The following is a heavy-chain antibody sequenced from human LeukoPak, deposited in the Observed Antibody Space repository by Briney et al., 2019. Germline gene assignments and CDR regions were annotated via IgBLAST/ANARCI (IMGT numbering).Heavy chain of an antibody. CDR2: INTDGSST. J-gene: IGHJ4*02. V-gene: IGHV3-74*01. Sequence: GGSLRLSCAASGFTFSSYWMHWVRQAPGKGLVWVSRINTDGSSTSYADSVKGRFTISRDNSKNTLYLQMNSLRAEDTAVYYCARDKLFKDLPAAPKHFDYWGQGTLVTVSS. D-gene: IGHD2-2*01. CDR3: ARDKLFKDLPAAPKHFDY. CDR1: GFTFSSYW.